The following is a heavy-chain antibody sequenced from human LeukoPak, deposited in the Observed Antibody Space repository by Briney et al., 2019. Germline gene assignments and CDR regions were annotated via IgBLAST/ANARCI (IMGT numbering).Heavy chain of an antibody. Sequence: SETLSLTCTVPGGSVSSGTLYWTRIRQPPGMGLEWIGYIYYSGNTNYNPSLKSRVTISLDTSKNQLSLKLTSVTAADTAVYYCARGGAYGDYGRGYFDLWGRGTLVTVSS. V-gene: IGHV4-61*01. CDR2: IYYSGNT. CDR1: GGSVSSGTLY. D-gene: IGHD4-17*01. J-gene: IGHJ2*01. CDR3: ARGGAYGDYGRGYFDL.